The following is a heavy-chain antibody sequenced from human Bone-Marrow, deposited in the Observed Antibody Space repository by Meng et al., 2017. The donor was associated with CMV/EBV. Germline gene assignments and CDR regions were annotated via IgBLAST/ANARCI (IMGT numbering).Heavy chain of an antibody. CDR1: GFTFDDFG. V-gene: IGHV3-20*04. CDR3: ARRRYSSSQTYYFDY. CDR2: ITLNGGSI. J-gene: IGHJ4*02. D-gene: IGHD6-13*01. Sequence: GGSLRLSCAASGFTFDDFGMSWVRQAPGKGLEWVSGITLNGGSIDYADSVKGRFTISRDNAKNSLYLQMNSLRAEDTALYYCARRRYSSSQTYYFDYWGQGTLVTVSS.